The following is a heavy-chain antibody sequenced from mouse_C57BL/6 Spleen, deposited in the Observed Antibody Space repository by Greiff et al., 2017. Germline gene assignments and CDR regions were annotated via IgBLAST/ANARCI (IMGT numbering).Heavy chain of an antibody. CDR1: GYTFTSYW. V-gene: IGHV1-64*01. Sequence: VQLQQPGAELVKPGASVKLSCKASGYTFTSYWMHWVKQRPGQGLEWIGMIHPNSGSTNYNEKFKSKATLTVEKSSSTAYMQLSSLTSEDAAVYYGGGGYYWYFDVWGTGTTVTVAS. CDR2: IHPNSGST. J-gene: IGHJ1*03. CDR3: GGGYYWYFDV. D-gene: IGHD1-1*02.